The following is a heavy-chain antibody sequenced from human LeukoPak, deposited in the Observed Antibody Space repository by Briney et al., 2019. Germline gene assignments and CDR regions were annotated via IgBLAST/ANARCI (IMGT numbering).Heavy chain of an antibody. V-gene: IGHV3-74*01. CDR2: IKSDGTGI. Sequence: PGGSLTLSCTPSGFTFSNYWMYWVRQAPGKGLMWVSRIKSDGTGITYTDSVEGRFTISRDNAKNTLYLQMNSLRDEDTAVYYCVRGQTIDYWGQGTLVTVSS. CDR3: VRGQTIDY. J-gene: IGHJ4*02. CDR1: GFTFSNYW. D-gene: IGHD3-3*01.